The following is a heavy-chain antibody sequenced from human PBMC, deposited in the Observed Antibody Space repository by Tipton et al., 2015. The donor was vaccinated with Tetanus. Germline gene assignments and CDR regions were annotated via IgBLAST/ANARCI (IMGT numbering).Heavy chain of an antibody. CDR2: IYYTELT. CDR1: GASINAGGYL. D-gene: IGHD3-9*01. Sequence: LRLSCTVSGASINAGGYLWTWVRKHPGKGLECIGNIYYTELTSYSPSLRSRVSISVDTSRNQFSLILPSVTAADTSLYFCARGLPREPFYIDVWGQCKQVAVSS. J-gene: IGHJ1*01. V-gene: IGHV4-31*02. CDR3: ARGLPREPFYIDV.